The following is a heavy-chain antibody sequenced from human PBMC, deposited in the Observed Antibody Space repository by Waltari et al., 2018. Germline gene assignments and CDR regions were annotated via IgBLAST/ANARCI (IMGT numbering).Heavy chain of an antibody. CDR2: IYYSGST. CDR3: ARGSPSSWSLRLYFDY. Sequence: QVQLQESGPGLVKPSETLSLTCAVSGYSISSSHYWSWIRQPPGKGLEWIGYIYYSGSTNYHPSLKSRVTIAVDTAKNQFSLKLSSVTAADTAVYYCARGSPSSWSLRLYFDYWGQGTLVTVSS. D-gene: IGHD6-13*01. V-gene: IGHV4-59*11. J-gene: IGHJ4*02. CDR1: GYSISSSHY.